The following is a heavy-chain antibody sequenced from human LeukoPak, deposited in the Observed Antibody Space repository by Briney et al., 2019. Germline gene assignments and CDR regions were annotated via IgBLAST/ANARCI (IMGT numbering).Heavy chain of an antibody. CDR1: GGSLSAYY. J-gene: IGHJ4*02. Sequence: SETLSLTCGISGGSLSAYYWNWIRQPPGKGLEWIGEINHSGITDHNPSLKSRVTISLDTSKNQFSLKLSSVTAADTAVYYCASPPADYYDSRDYFDYWGQGTLVTVSS. CDR2: INHSGIT. V-gene: IGHV4-34*01. D-gene: IGHD3-22*01. CDR3: ASPPADYYDSRDYFDY.